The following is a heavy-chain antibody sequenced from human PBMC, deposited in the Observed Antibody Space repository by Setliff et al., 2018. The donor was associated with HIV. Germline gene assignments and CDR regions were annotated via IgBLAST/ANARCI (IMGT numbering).Heavy chain of an antibody. CDR3: ARVYNLWSGFLDY. D-gene: IGHD3-3*01. J-gene: IGHJ4*02. V-gene: IGHV4-61*09. CDR1: GDSISSGNFY. Sequence: SETLSLTCTVSGDSISSGNFYWSWVRQPAGKGLEWIGHISSSGRANYNPSLKSRVSISLDTSKNQFSLELSSVTAADTAVYYCARVYNLWSGFLDYWGQGTLVTVSS. CDR2: ISSSGRA.